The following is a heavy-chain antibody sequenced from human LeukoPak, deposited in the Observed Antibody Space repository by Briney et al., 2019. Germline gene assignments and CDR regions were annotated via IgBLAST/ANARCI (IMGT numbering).Heavy chain of an antibody. CDR2: IYPGDSDI. CDR1: GYSFTTYW. Sequence: GESLKISCRGSGYSFTTYWIAWVRQMPGKGPEWMGIIYPGDSDIRYSPSFQGQVTISVDKSISTAYLQWSSLKASDTAMYYCARRAYSGHEFDYWGQGTLVTVSS. D-gene: IGHD5-12*01. J-gene: IGHJ4*02. CDR3: ARRAYSGHEFDY. V-gene: IGHV5-51*01.